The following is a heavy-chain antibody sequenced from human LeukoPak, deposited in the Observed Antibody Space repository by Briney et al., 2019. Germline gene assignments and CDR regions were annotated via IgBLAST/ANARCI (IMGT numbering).Heavy chain of an antibody. Sequence: SETLSLTCTVSGGSISSCDYYWSWIRQPPGKGLEWIGYIYHSGSTYYNPSLKSRVTISVDTSKNQFSLKLSSVTAADTAVYYCAREDYGVFFDYWGQGTLVTVSS. CDR1: GGSISSCDYY. CDR3: AREDYGVFFDY. D-gene: IGHD4-17*01. J-gene: IGHJ4*02. V-gene: IGHV4-30-4*01. CDR2: IYHSGST.